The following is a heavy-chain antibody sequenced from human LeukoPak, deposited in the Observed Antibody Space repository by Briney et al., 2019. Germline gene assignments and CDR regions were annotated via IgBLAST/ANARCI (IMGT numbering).Heavy chain of an antibody. D-gene: IGHD4-17*01. J-gene: IGHJ3*02. Sequence: SETLSLTCTVPGGSISSYYWSWIRQPPGKGLEWIGYIYYSGSTNYNPSLKSRVTISVDTSKNQFSLKLSSVTAADTAVYYCARLPYGGNSEDAFDIWGQGTMVTVSS. CDR2: IYYSGST. V-gene: IGHV4-59*12. CDR1: GGSISSYY. CDR3: ARLPYGGNSEDAFDI.